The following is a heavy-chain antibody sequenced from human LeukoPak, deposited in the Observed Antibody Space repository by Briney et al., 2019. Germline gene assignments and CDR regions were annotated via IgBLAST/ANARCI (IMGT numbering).Heavy chain of an antibody. J-gene: IGHJ4*02. Sequence: SETLSLTCTVSGGSISSSSYYWGWIRQPPGKGLEWIGSIYYSGSTYYNPSLKSRVTISVDTSKNQFSLKLSSVTAADTAVYYRARGWYSSGWYSDYWGQGTLVTVSS. CDR1: GGSISSSSYY. V-gene: IGHV4-39*07. D-gene: IGHD6-19*01. CDR2: IYYSGST. CDR3: ARGWYSSGWYSDY.